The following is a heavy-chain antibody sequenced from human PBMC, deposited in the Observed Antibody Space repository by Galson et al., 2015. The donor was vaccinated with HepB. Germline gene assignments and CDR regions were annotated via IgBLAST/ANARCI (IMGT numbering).Heavy chain of an antibody. V-gene: IGHV1-46*01. CDR1: GYTFTSYY. CDR2: INPSGGST. D-gene: IGHD2-15*01. CDR3: ARVGYIGVVNEYYYGMDV. Sequence: QSGAEVKKPGESLKISCKASGYTFTSYYMHWVRQAPGQGLEWMGIINPSGGSTSYAQKFQGRDTMTRDTSTSTVYMELSSLRSEDTAVYYCARVGYIGVVNEYYYGMDVWGQGTTVTVSS. J-gene: IGHJ6*02.